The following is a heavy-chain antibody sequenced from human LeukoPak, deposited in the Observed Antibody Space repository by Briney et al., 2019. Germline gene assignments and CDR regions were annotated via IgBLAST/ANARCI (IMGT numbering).Heavy chain of an antibody. V-gene: IGHV1-2*02. CDR3: PRLRYYDILTGYYHWSGGAFDI. D-gene: IGHD3-9*01. CDR1: GYTFTGYY. Sequence: ASVKVTCKASGYTFTGYYMRWVRQAPGQGLEWIGCINPNSGATNYAQQFHGRGTMTRDTSISTAYMELRRLRSDVTAVYYSPRLRYYDILTGYYHWSGGAFDIWRQATMVTVYS. CDR2: INPNSGAT. J-gene: IGHJ3*02.